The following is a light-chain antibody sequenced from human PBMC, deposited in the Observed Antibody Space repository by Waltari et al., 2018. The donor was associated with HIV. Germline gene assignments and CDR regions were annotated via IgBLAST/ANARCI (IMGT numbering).Light chain of an antibody. Sequence: DIVLTQSPDSLAVSLRERATMNCKSSQKILFSSTNKNYLSWYQQRPGQPPRLLIYWASSRKSGVPERFTGSGSGTNCTLTISRLQSDDVEVYFCQQYYSTPRTFGQGTKV. CDR3: QQYYSTPRT. J-gene: IGKJ1*01. CDR1: QKILFSSTNKNY. CDR2: WAS. V-gene: IGKV4-1*01.